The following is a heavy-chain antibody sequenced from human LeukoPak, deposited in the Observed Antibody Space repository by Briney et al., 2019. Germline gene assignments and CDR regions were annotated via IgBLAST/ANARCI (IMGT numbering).Heavy chain of an antibody. V-gene: IGHV3-21*01. D-gene: IGHD4-23*01. J-gene: IGHJ3*02. CDR2: IHSSDSYI. Sequence: GGSLRLSCAASGFTFSSYYMNWDRQAPGKGLEWVSSIHSSDSYINYADSVRGRFTISRDNAKSSLYLQMNSLRAEDTAVYYCARGVLGYGRNDAFDIWGQGTMVTVSS. CDR3: ARGVLGYGRNDAFDI. CDR1: GFTFSSYY.